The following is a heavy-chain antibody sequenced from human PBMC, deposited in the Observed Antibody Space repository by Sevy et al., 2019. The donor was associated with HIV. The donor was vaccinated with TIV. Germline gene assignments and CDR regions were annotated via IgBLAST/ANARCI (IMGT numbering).Heavy chain of an antibody. Sequence: ASVKVSCKASGYTFTSYDINWVRQATGQGLEWMGCMNPNSGNTGYAQKFQGRVTMTRNTSISTAYMELSSLRSEDTAVYYCARGEEVSGAFDYYYDGMDVWGQGTTVTVSS. D-gene: IGHD7-27*01. CDR3: ARGEEVSGAFDYYYDGMDV. J-gene: IGHJ6*02. CDR2: MNPNSGNT. V-gene: IGHV1-8*01. CDR1: GYTFTSYD.